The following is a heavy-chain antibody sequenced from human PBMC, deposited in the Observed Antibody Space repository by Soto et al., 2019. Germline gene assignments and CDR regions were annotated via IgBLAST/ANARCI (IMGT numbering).Heavy chain of an antibody. CDR1: GFTFSNAW. V-gene: IGHV3-15*01. D-gene: IGHD3-22*01. CDR2: IKSKTDGGTT. J-gene: IGHJ4*02. Sequence: GGSLRLSCAASGFTFSNAWMSWVRQAPGKGLEWVGRIKSKTDGGTTDYAAPVKGRFTISRDDSKNTLYLQMNSLKTEDTAVYYCNTLQNYYDSSSCRQEDAIDYWGTGTLVTVFS. CDR3: NTLQNYYDSSSCRQEDAIDY.